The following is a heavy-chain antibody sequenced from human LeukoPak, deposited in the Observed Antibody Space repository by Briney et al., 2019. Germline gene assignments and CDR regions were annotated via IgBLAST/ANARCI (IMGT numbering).Heavy chain of an antibody. V-gene: IGHV4-34*01. Sequence: SETLSLTCAVYGGSFSGYYWSWIRQPPGKGLEWIGEINHSGSTNYNPSLKSRVTMSVDTSKNQFSLKLSSVTAADTAVYYCAGRSDIVVVVAATSAFDIWGQGTMVTVSS. J-gene: IGHJ3*02. CDR2: INHSGST. CDR1: GGSFSGYY. D-gene: IGHD2-15*01. CDR3: AGRSDIVVVVAATSAFDI.